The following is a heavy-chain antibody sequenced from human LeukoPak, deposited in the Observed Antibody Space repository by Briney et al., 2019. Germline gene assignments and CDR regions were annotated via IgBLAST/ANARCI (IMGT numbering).Heavy chain of an antibody. V-gene: IGHV4-59*01. Sequence: AETLSLTCTVSGGSISSYYWSWIRQPPGKGLEWIGYIYYSGSTNYNPSLKSRVTISVDTSKNQFSLKLSSVTAADTAVYYCARGYGDYVPIDIWGRGTMVTVSS. J-gene: IGHJ3*02. CDR3: ARGYGDYVPIDI. CDR1: GGSISSYY. CDR2: IYYSGST. D-gene: IGHD4-17*01.